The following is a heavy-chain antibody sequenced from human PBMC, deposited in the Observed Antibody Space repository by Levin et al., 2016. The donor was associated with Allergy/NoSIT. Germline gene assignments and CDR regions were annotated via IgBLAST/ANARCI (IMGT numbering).Heavy chain of an antibody. CDR3: ARDRGHRTFDY. D-gene: IGHD3-10*01. CDR2: IYYSGST. CDR1: GGSISSYY. J-gene: IGHJ4*02. V-gene: IGHV4-59*01. Sequence: SETLSLTCTVSGGSISSYYWSWIRQPPGKGLEWIGYIYYSGSTNYNPSLKSRVTISVDTSKNQFSLKLSSVTAADTAVYYCARDRGHRTFDYWGQGTLVTVSS.